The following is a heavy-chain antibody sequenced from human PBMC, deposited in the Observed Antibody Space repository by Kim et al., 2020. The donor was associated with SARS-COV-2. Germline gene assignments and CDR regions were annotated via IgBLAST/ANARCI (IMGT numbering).Heavy chain of an antibody. CDR3: ARDWRLTAYSPGAFDI. V-gene: IGHV3-74*01. CDR2: INSDGSDT. CDR1: GFTFSSYW. Sequence: GGSLRLSCVASGFTFSSYWMHWVRQAPGKGLVWVSRINSDGSDTNHADSVQGRFTISRDNAKNTLYLQMDSLRAEDTALYYCARDWRLTAYSPGAFDIWGQGTMVTVSS. D-gene: IGHD3-9*01. J-gene: IGHJ3*02.